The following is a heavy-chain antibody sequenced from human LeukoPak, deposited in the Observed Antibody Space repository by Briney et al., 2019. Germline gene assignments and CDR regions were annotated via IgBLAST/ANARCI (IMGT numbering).Heavy chain of an antibody. V-gene: IGHV3-30-3*01. CDR2: ISYDGSNK. CDR1: GFTFSSYA. Sequence: PGGSLRLSCAASGFTFSSYAMHWVRQAPGKGLEWVAVISYDGSNKYYADSVKGRFTISRDNSKNTLYLQMNSLRAEDTAVYYCARETVEEQWLVPPYFDYWGQGTLVTVSS. J-gene: IGHJ4*02. CDR3: ARETVEEQWLVPPYFDY. D-gene: IGHD6-19*01.